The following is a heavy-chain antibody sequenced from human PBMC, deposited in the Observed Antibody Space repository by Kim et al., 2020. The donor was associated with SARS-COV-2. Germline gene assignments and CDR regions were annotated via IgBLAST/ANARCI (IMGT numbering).Heavy chain of an antibody. J-gene: IGHJ6*02. D-gene: IGHD2-2*01. Sequence: GGSLRLSCAASGFTFDDYTMHWVRQAPGKGLEWVSLISWDGGSTYYADSVKGRFTISRDNSKNSLYLQMNSLRTEDTALYYCAKDIAPYCSSTSCYAGYYGMDVWGQGTTVTVSS. V-gene: IGHV3-43*01. CDR1: GFTFDDYT. CDR2: ISWDGGST. CDR3: AKDIAPYCSSTSCYAGYYGMDV.